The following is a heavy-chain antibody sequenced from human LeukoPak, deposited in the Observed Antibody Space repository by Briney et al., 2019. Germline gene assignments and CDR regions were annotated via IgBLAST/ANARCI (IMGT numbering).Heavy chain of an antibody. CDR3: AREGECSGGSCYSYGWIDS. V-gene: IGHV4-61*08. Sequence: PSETLSLTCNVSGGTVSGGDSYWTWLRQPPGKGLERIGYISYSATDYNPSLKSRVTISVDTSQNQLSLKLRSVTAADTAVYFCAREGECSGGSCYSYGWIDSWGQGTLVTVSS. J-gene: IGHJ5*01. D-gene: IGHD2-15*01. CDR2: ISYSAT. CDR1: GGTVSGGDSY.